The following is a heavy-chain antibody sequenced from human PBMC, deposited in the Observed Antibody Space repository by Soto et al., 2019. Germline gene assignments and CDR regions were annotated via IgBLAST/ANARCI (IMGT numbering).Heavy chain of an antibody. CDR2: IFYSGTT. CDR3: ARSVDP. J-gene: IGHJ5*02. V-gene: IGHV4-31*03. Sequence: QVQLQESGPGLVKASQNLSLPCPFSGGSIRRGGYYWNRIRQHPGKGLEWIGYIFYSGTTYYNPSLKSRVTISVDTSKNQFSLKLSSVTAADTAVYYCARSVDPWGQGTLVTVSS. CDR1: GGSIRRGGYY.